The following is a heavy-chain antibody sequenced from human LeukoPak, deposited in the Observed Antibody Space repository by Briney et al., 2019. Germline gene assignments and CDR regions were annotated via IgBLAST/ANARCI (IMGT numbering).Heavy chain of an antibody. CDR3: TRDSANYHFAY. D-gene: IGHD4/OR15-4a*01. J-gene: IGHJ4*02. Sequence: GSLRLSCAASGFTVKDNFMSWVRQAPGKGLEWVSVLYSGGGTYYADFVKGRFNISRDNSKNIMFLQMNDLRTEDTAFYYCTRDSANYHFAYWGQGALVTVSS. V-gene: IGHV3-66*01. CDR2: LYSGGGT. CDR1: GFTVKDNF.